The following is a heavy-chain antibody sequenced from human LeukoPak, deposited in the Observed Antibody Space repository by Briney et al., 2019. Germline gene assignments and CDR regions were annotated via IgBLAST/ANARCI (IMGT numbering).Heavy chain of an antibody. V-gene: IGHV4-61*01. D-gene: IGHD4-23*01. CDR1: GGSVSSSTYY. CDR3: ARVGRSTVVAQGYYFDY. J-gene: IGHJ4*02. CDR2: MYYSGST. Sequence: KPSQTLSLTCTVSGGSVSSSTYYWSWIRQPPGKGLQWIGFMYYSGSTNYNPSLRSRVTMLVDTSNSQFSLHLYSVTAADTAVYYCARVGRSTVVAQGYYFDYWGQGALVTVSS.